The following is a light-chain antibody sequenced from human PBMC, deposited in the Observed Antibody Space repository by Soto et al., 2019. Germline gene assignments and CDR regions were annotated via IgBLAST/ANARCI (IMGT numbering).Light chain of an antibody. V-gene: IGLV2-14*01. CDR1: TSDVGGYNS. CDR3: TSKTTSSTVV. Sequence: QSALTQPASVSGSPGQSITISCTGTTSDVGGYNSVSWYQQHPGKAPKLMIYEVSNRPSGVSNRFSGSKSGNTASLTISGLQAEDEAGYYCTSKTTSSTVVFGGGTQLTVL. CDR2: EVS. J-gene: IGLJ3*02.